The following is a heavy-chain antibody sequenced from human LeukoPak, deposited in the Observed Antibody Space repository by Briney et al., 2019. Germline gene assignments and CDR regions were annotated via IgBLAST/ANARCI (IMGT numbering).Heavy chain of an antibody. J-gene: IGHJ6*03. D-gene: IGHD3-10*01. V-gene: IGHV3-64*01. CDR1: GFTFSSYA. CDR3: ARGSGSGSYYYYMDV. Sequence: PGGSLRLSCAASGFTFSSYAMHWVRQAPGKGLEYVSAISSNGGSTYYANSVKGRFTISRDNSKNTLYLQMGSLRAEDMAVYYCARGSGSGSYYYYMDVWGKGTTVTISS. CDR2: ISSNGGST.